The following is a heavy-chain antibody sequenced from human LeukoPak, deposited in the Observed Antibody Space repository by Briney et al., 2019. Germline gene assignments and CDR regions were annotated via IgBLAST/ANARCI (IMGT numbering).Heavy chain of an antibody. V-gene: IGHV3-20*04. CDR3: ARRGGQGDHVWGTYVY. J-gene: IGHJ4*02. CDR2: INWNGIIK. CDR1: GFTFEDYG. Sequence: GGSLRLSCAVSGFTFEDYGMSWVRQGPGKGLEWVAGINWNGIIKRYGDSVRGRFTISRDNAKNSLYLQMNSLRAEDTAVYYCARRGGQGDHVWGTYVYWGQGILVTVSS. D-gene: IGHD3-16*01.